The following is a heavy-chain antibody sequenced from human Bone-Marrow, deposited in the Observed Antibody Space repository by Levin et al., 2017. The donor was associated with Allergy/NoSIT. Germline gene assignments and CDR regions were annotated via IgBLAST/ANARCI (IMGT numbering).Heavy chain of an antibody. D-gene: IGHD3-10*01. V-gene: IGHV4-34*01. CDR3: ARARSFDY. J-gene: IGHJ4*02. Sequence: NASETLSLTCAVYGGSFSGYYWSWIRQPPGKGLEWIGEINHSGSTNYNPSLKSRVTISVDTSKNQFSLKLSSVTAADTAVYYCARARSFDYWGQGTLVTVSS. CDR1: GGSFSGYY. CDR2: INHSGST.